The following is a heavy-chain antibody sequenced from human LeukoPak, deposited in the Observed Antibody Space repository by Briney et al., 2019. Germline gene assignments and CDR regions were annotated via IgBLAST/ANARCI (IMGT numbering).Heavy chain of an antibody. CDR2: ISAGGGST. CDR1: GLTFSGYS. CDR3: AKDAAGPEY. Sequence: PGGSLRLSCAVSGLTFSGYSMTWVRQAPGKGLFWVSGISAGGGSTYYADSVKGRFTISRDNSRNTLYLQMNSLSAEDTAVYYCAKDAAGPEYWGQGTLVAVSS. D-gene: IGHD6-13*01. J-gene: IGHJ4*02. V-gene: IGHV3-23*01.